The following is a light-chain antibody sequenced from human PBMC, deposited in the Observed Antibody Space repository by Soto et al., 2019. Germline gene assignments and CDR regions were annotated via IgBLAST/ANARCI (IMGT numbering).Light chain of an antibody. CDR1: QDIRNN. CDR3: LQDSIYPWT. CDR2: TAS. V-gene: IGKV1-6*02. Sequence: AIQLTQSPSSLSASVGDRVTITCRASQDIRNNLGWYQQKPGRDPKLLIFTASGLQSGVPSRFSGRGSGTDFNLTISSLQTEDFATYYCLQDSIYPWTFGQGTKVDIK. J-gene: IGKJ1*01.